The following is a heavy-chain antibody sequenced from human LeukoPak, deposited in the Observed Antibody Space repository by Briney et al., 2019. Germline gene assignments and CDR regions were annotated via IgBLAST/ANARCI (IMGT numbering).Heavy chain of an antibody. J-gene: IGHJ5*02. D-gene: IGHD5-18*01. CDR2: INHSGST. CDR1: GGSFSGYY. Sequence: SETLFLTCAVYGGSFSGYYWSWIRQPPGKGLEWIGEINHSGSTNYNPSLKSRVTISVDTSKNQFSLKLSSVTAADTTVYYCARGRGGYSYGYSVGPGVFWVTWGQGTLVTVSS. CDR3: ARGRGGYSYGYSVGPGVFWVT. V-gene: IGHV4-34*01.